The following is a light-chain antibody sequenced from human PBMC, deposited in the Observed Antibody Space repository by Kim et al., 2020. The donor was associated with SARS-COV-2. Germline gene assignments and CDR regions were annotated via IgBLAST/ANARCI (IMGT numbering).Light chain of an antibody. CDR3: LLSYGTGRVL. CDR2: DTD. J-gene: IGLJ2*01. CDR1: TGAVTTTHY. V-gene: IGLV7-46*01. Sequence: GGTVTLTWRSITGAVTTTHYPYLVQQKPGQAPTTLIYDTDNRHYWTPARFSGSLLGDKAALTLSGARLEDVAEYYCLLSYGTGRVLFGGGTQLTVL.